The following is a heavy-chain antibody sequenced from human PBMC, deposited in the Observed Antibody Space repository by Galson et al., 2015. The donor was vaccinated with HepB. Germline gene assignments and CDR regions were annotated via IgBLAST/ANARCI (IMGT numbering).Heavy chain of an antibody. D-gene: IGHD6-13*01. CDR3: ARVLESGGQQLEKGYWFDP. Sequence: SLRLSCAASGFTFSSYSMNWVRQAPGKGLEWVSSISSSSSYIYYADSVKGRFTISRDNAKNSLYLQMNSLRAEDTAVYYCARVLESGGQQLEKGYWFDPWGQGTLVTVSS. CDR2: ISSSSSYI. V-gene: IGHV3-21*01. CDR1: GFTFSSYS. J-gene: IGHJ5*02.